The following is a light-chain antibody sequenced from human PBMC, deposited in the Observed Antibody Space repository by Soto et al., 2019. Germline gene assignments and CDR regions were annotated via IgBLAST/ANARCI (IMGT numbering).Light chain of an antibody. CDR1: SSDVGGYNH. Sequence: QSALTQPASVSGSPGQSITISCTGTSSDVGGYNHVSWYQHHPGKAPKLMIYEVSNRPSGVSNRFSGSRSGNTASLTISGLQAEDEADYYCSSYTDSSNYVFGTGTKLTVL. J-gene: IGLJ1*01. CDR3: SSYTDSSNYV. V-gene: IGLV2-14*01. CDR2: EVS.